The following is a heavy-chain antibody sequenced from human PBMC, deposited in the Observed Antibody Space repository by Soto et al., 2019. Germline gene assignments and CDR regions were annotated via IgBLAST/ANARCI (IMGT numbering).Heavy chain of an antibody. V-gene: IGHV4-34*01. J-gene: IGHJ4*02. D-gene: IGHD3-3*01. CDR3: GRGGVVIIYSFGY. CDR1: GGSFSGYY. CDR2: INHSGST. Sequence: SETLSLTCAVYGGSFSGYYWSWIRQPPGKGLEWIGEINHSGSTNYNPSLKSRVTISVDTSKNQFSLKLSSVTAADTAVYYCGRGGVVIIYSFGYWGQGPLVPVS.